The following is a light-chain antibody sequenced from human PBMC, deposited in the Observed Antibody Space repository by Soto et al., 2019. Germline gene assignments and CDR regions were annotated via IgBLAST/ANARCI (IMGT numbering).Light chain of an antibody. CDR1: QSLLHSNGYNY. CDR2: LGS. Sequence: DIVMTQSPLSLPVTPGEPASISCRSSQSLLHSNGYNYLDWYLQKPGQSPQLLIYLGSNRASGVPDRVSGSGSGTHFTLKISRVEAEDVGVYYCMQALQTAFTFGPGTKVDIK. J-gene: IGKJ3*01. CDR3: MQALQTAFT. V-gene: IGKV2-28*01.